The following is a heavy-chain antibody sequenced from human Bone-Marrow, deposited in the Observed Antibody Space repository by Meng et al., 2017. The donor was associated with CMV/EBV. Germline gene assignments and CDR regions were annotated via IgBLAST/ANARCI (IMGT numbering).Heavy chain of an antibody. D-gene: IGHD2-2*01. V-gene: IGHV4-34*01. CDR1: GGSFSGYY. J-gene: IGHJ5*02. CDR2: INHSGST. Sequence: GSLRLSCAVYGGSFSGYYWSWIRQPPGKGLEWIGEINHSGSTNYNPSLKSRVTISVDTYKIQFSLKLCSVTAADTAVYYCASVPGYCSSTSCLDWFDPWGQGTLVTVSS. CDR3: ASVPGYCSSTSCLDWFDP.